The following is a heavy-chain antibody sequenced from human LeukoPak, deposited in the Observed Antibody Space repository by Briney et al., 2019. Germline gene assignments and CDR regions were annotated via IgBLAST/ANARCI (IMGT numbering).Heavy chain of an antibody. D-gene: IGHD3-3*01. CDR1: GFAFSDYW. Sequence: GGSLRLSCAASGFAFSDYWMSWVRQAPGKGLEWVANINEDGSKKHYLDSVEGRFTISRDNAKNSLYLQMNSLRAEDTAVYYCARWVTGDFWSGYKFYYGMDVWGQGTTVTVSS. J-gene: IGHJ6*02. CDR2: INEDGSKK. CDR3: ARWVTGDFWSGYKFYYGMDV. V-gene: IGHV3-7*01.